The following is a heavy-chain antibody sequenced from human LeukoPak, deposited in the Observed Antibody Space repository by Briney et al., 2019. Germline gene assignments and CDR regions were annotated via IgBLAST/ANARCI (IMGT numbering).Heavy chain of an antibody. CDR1: GFTFDEYA. J-gene: IGHJ3*02. Sequence: GRSLRLSCAASGFTFDEYAMHWVRQAPGKGLEGVAGISWNSGSIGYADSVKGRFTISRDNAKNSLYLQMNSPRAEDTALYYCAKDISSSGWYGAFGAFDIWGQGTMVTVSS. V-gene: IGHV3-9*01. CDR3: AKDISSSGWYGAFGAFDI. CDR2: ISWNSGSI. D-gene: IGHD6-19*01.